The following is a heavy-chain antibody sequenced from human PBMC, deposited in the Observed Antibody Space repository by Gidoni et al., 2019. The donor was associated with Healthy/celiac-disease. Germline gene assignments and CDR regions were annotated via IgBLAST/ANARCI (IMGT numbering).Heavy chain of an antibody. J-gene: IGHJ3*02. CDR1: GDSVPSHSTA. V-gene: IGHV6-1*02. CDR2: TYYRSKWFT. Sequence: QVQLQQSGTGLVKPSQTLSLTCAISGDSVPSHSTAWNWIRQSPSRGLEWLGRTYYRSKWFTNSAVSVKSRIIINPDTSKNQCFLQLNSVPPEDTAVYYCAREGGDAFDIWGQGAMVTVSS. CDR3: AREGGDAFDI.